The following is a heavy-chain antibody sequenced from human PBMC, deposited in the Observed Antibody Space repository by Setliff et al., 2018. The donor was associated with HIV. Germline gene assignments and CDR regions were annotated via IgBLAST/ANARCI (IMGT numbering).Heavy chain of an antibody. V-gene: IGHV4-4*09. CDR1: GGSISSYY. CDR3: ARSPRIGVAGEFEY. J-gene: IGHJ4*02. Sequence: SETLSLTCTVSGGSISSYYWSWIRQPPGKGLEWIGYIYTTGSTNYNPSLKSRVTISVDTSKNQFSLKVNSVTAADTAVYYCARSPRIGVAGEFEYWGQGTLVTVSS. D-gene: IGHD6-19*01. CDR2: IYTTGST.